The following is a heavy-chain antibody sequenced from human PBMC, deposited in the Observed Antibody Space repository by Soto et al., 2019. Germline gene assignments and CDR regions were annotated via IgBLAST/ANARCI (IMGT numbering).Heavy chain of an antibody. V-gene: IGHV1-18*01. CDR2: ISAYNGNT. Sequence: ASVKVSCKASGYTFTSYGISWVRQAPGQGLEWMGWISAYNGNTNYAQKLQGRVTMTTDTSTSTAYMELRSLRSDDTAVYYCARDEGYIAVAGNFDYWGQGTLVTVSS. D-gene: IGHD6-19*01. CDR1: GYTFTSYG. J-gene: IGHJ4*02. CDR3: ARDEGYIAVAGNFDY.